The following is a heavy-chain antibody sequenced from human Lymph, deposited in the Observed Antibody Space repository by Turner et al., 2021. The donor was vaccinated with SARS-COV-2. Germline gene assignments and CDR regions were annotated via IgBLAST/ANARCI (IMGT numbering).Heavy chain of an antibody. CDR1: GFTFRSYG. CDR3: AKMGGVYCSGGNCYLGRLDY. CDR2: ILYGGSNK. D-gene: IGHD2-15*01. J-gene: IGHJ4*02. Sequence: QVQLVESGGGVVQPGRSLSLSCAASGFTFRSYGMHWVRQDPGKGLEGVAVILYGGSNKYYADSVKGRFTITRDYSKNTLFLQMNSLRAEDTAVYYCAKMGGVYCSGGNCYLGRLDYWGQGTLVTVSS. V-gene: IGHV3-30*18.